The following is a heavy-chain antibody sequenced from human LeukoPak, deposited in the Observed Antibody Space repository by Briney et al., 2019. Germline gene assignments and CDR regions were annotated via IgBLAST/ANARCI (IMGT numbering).Heavy chain of an antibody. CDR3: ARGGIAVARPSDY. J-gene: IGHJ4*02. CDR2: IKQDGSEK. CDR1: GFTFSSYW. D-gene: IGHD6-19*01. Sequence: GGSLRLSCAASGFTFSSYWMSWVRQATGKGREGVANIKQDGSEKYYVDSVKGRFTISRDNAKNSLYLQMNSLRAEDTAVYYCARGGIAVARPSDYWGQGTLVTVSS. V-gene: IGHV3-7*01.